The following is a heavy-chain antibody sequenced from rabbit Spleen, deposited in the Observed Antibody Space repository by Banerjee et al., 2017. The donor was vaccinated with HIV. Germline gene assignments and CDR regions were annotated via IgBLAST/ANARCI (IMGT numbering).Heavy chain of an antibody. J-gene: IGHJ4*01. CDR3: ARVLVVFIGWNFNL. CDR2: INTVTGKS. CDR1: GVSFSDKDV. Sequence: EQLEESGRGLVKPEGSLTLTCKASGVSFSDKDVMCWVRQAPGKGLEWIACINTVTGKSGPASGAKAQFIFPKPSPPPVTLQMTGLTAGATATYFCARVLVVFIGWNFNLGAPGTLVTVS. V-gene: IGHV1S45*01. D-gene: IGHD5-1*01.